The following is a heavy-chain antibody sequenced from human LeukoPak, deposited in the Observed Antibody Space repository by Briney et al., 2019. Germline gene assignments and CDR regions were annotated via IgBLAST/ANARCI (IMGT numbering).Heavy chain of an antibody. J-gene: IGHJ3*02. CDR2: ISGSGDST. Sequence: PGGSLRLSCAASGFTFSSYAMSWVRQAPGKGLEWVSAISGSGDSTYYADSVKGRFTISRDNSKNTLYLQMNSLRAEDTAVYYCAKTDRTGALGRFRMRSDAFDIWGQGTRVTVSS. CDR1: GFTFSSYA. CDR3: AKTDRTGALGRFRMRSDAFDI. D-gene: IGHD3-3*01. V-gene: IGHV3-23*01.